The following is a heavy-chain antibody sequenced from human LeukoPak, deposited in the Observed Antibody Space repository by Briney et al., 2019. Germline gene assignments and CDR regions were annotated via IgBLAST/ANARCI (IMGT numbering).Heavy chain of an antibody. CDR3: ARRLWVVSGSYGPQGYFDY. CDR2: IYASGSA. CDR1: GGSINTYY. V-gene: IGHV4-4*07. J-gene: IGHJ4*02. D-gene: IGHD1-26*01. Sequence: SETLSLTCTVSGGSINTYYWSWIRQPAGKGLEWIGRIYASGSANYNPSLKSRVTISVDTSKNQFSLKLSSVTAADTAVYYCARRLWVVSGSYGPQGYFDYWGQGTLVTVSS.